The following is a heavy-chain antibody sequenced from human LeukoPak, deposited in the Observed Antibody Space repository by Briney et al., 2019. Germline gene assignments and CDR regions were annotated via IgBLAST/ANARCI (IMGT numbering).Heavy chain of an antibody. CDR1: GFTFSSYW. J-gene: IGHJ6*02. CDR3: ARYCGGDCYGMDV. V-gene: IGHV3-7*01. D-gene: IGHD2-21*01. CDR2: IKQDGSEK. Sequence: RGSLRLSCTASGFTFSSYWMSWVRQAPGKGLEWVANIKQDGSEKDYVDSVKGRFTISRDNAQNSLYLQMNSLRAEDTAVYYCARYCGGDCYGMDVWSQGTTVTVSS.